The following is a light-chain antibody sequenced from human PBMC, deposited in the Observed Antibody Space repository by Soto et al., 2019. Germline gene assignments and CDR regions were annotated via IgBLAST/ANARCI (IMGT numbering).Light chain of an antibody. V-gene: IGKV1-33*01. CDR2: DAS. J-gene: IGKJ4*01. Sequence: DIQMTQSPSSLSASVGDRVTIACQASQDISKYLNWYQFRPGQAPKLLIYDASNLETGVPSRFRGSGAGTHVTLTIISRQPEDVATYYCQQYDNLLALTFGGGTKVQIK. CDR1: QDISKY. CDR3: QQYDNLLALT.